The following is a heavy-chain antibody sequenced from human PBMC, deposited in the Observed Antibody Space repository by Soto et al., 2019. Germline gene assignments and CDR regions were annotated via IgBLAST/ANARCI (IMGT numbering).Heavy chain of an antibody. CDR1: GNTFASHG. CDR3: ARVDPRGVAVVRDY. J-gene: IGHJ4*02. V-gene: IGHV1-18*01. D-gene: IGHD3-10*01. Sequence: VKVSCKASGNTFASHGFSWVRQAPGQGLEWMGWISGFNGQTNYALKFQGRVTLTTDTSTSTAYMELRSLRSDDTAVYFCARVDPRGVAVVRDYWGQGTLVTVSS. CDR2: ISGFNGQT.